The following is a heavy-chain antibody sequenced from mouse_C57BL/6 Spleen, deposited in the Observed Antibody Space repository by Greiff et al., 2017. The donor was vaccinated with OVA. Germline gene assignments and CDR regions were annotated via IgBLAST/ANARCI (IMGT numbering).Heavy chain of an antibody. CDR1: GYTFTDYY. Sequence: VQLQESGAELVRPGASVKLSCKASGYTFTDYYINWVKQRPGQGLEWIARIYPGSGNTYYNEKFKGKATLTAEKSSSTAYMQLSSLTSEDSAVYFCARGAVVERLFDYWGQGTTLTVSS. V-gene: IGHV1-76*01. CDR3: ARGAVVERLFDY. D-gene: IGHD1-1*01. J-gene: IGHJ2*01. CDR2: IYPGSGNT.